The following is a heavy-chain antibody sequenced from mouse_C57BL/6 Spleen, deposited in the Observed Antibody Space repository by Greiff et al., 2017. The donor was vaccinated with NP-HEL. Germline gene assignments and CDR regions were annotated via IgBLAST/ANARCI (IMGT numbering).Heavy chain of an antibody. CDR1: GFNIKNTY. CDR2: IDPANGNT. V-gene: IGHV14-3*01. D-gene: IGHD1-1*01. CDR3: ALMYYYGAYAKED. J-gene: IGHJ4*01. Sequence: VQLQQSVAELVRPGASVKLSCTASGFNIKNTYMHWVKQRPEQGLEWIGRIDPANGNTKYAPKFQGKATITADPSSNTAYLQLSSLTSEHTAILDWALMYYYGAYAKEDWGKGTSGTDSS.